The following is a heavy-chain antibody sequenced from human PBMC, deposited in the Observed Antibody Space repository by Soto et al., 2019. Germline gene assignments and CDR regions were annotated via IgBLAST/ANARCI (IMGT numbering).Heavy chain of an antibody. CDR2: ISAHKGDT. CDR1: GYTFTTYG. V-gene: IGHV1-18*01. CDR3: ARTSMVRGLILRGIDY. J-gene: IGHJ4*02. Sequence: QVQLVQSGAEVKKPGASVKVSCKASGYTFTTYGISWVRQVPGQGLEWMGWISAHKGDTYYVQKFQGRVTMTTDTSTNTAYMELRSLRSDDTAVFYCARTSMVRGLILRGIDYWGQGTLVTVSS. D-gene: IGHD3-10*01.